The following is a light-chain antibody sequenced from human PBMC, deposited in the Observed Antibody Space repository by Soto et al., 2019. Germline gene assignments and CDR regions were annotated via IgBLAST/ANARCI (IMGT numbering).Light chain of an antibody. J-gene: IGKJ1*01. CDR2: KAS. CDR3: QQYNSYPWT. CDR1: QSISSW. V-gene: IGKV1-5*03. Sequence: DIQMTQSPSTLSASVGDRVTITCRASQSISSWLAWYQQKPGQAPKLLIYKASSLESGVPSRFSGSGSGTDFTLTTSSLEPDDFATYYCQQYNSYPWTFGQGTKVEIK.